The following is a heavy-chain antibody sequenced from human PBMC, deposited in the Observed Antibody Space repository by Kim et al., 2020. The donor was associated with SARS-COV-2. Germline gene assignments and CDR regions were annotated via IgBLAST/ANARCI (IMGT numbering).Heavy chain of an antibody. CDR3: ARSLYY. Sequence: YSGSTYYNPSLKGQVSISVDTSKKRFSLEVRSVTAADTAVYYCARSLYYWGQGTLVTVSS. J-gene: IGHJ4*02. V-gene: IGHV4-39*01. CDR2: YSGST.